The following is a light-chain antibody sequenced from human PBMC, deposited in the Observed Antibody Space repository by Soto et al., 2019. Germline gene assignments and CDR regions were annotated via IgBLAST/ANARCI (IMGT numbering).Light chain of an antibody. CDR1: QGGSSD. CDR2: GAS. CDR3: QQYNNWPRT. V-gene: IGKV3D-15*01. Sequence: ELVITQSPATQSVSPGERPTLSWGARQGGSSDLAWYQQTPGQAPRLLIYGASTRATGIPARFSGSGSGTEFTLTISSLESEDFAVYYCQQYNNWPRTFGQGTKVDIK. J-gene: IGKJ1*01.